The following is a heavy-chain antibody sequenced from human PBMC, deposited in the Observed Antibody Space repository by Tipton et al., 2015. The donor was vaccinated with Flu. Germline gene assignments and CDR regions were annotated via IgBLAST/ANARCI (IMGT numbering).Heavy chain of an antibody. CDR3: AKDLEGGGAAPTD. J-gene: IGHJ4*02. CDR1: GFTFSNHG. V-gene: IGHV3-30*18. Sequence: TLSLTCAVSGFTFSNHGMHWVRQAPGKGLEWVAVIPYDGYNKNYADSVKGRFIISRDNSKNTVHLQMDSLRAEDTAVYYCAKDLEGGGAAPTDWGQGTLVTVSS. D-gene: IGHD3-16*01. CDR2: IPYDGYNK.